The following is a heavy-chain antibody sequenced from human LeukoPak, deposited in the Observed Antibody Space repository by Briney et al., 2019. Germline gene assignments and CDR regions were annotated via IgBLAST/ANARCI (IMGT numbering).Heavy chain of an antibody. V-gene: IGHV4-34*01. Sequence: PSETLSLTCAVYGGSFSGYYWSWIRQPPGKGLEWIGEINHSGSTNYNPSLKSRVTISVDTSKNQFSLKLSSVTAADTAVYYCARSLWFYPFDYWGQGTLVTVSS. CDR1: GGSFSGYY. CDR3: ARSLWFYPFDY. D-gene: IGHD3-10*01. CDR2: INHSGST. J-gene: IGHJ4*02.